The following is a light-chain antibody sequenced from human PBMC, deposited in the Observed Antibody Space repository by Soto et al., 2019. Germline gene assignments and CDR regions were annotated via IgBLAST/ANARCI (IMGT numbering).Light chain of an antibody. V-gene: IGKV1-5*01. J-gene: IGKJ4*01. CDR3: QQYTSYSLT. CDR2: CAS. CDR1: QSVTSS. Sequence: DIQMTQSPSTLSASVGDRVTITCRASQSVTSSLAWYQQKPGKTPKLLIYCASNLESGVPSRFSGSGSGTEFTLTISSLQPDDFATYYCQQYTSYSLTFGGGTTVEIK.